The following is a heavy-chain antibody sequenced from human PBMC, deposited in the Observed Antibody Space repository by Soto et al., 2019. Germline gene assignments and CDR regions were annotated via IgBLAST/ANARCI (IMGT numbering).Heavy chain of an antibody. J-gene: IGHJ4*02. CDR2: ISSSSSYI. CDR1: GFTFSSYS. D-gene: IGHD3-22*01. V-gene: IGHV3-21*01. CDR3: ARLTSYGSSGYYCY. Sequence: EVQLVESGGGLVKPGGSLRLSCAASGFTFSSYSMNWVRQAPGKGLEWVSSISSSSSYIYYADSVKGRFTISRDNAKNAPYLQMHSLRAEATAVYYCARLTSYGSSGYYCYWGQGTLVTVSS.